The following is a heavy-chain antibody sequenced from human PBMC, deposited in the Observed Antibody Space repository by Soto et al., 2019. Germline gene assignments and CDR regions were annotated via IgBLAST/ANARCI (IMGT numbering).Heavy chain of an antibody. Sequence: PSETLSLTCTVSGGSISWRFWSWVRQSPGKGLEWIGYFCYTGSTNYNPSLKSRVTISVDRSKTQCSLKLTSVTAADTAVYYCAKSHYDSSGYYIIDNWGQGTLVTVS. D-gene: IGHD3-22*01. CDR1: GGSISWRF. CDR3: AKSHYDSSGYYIIDN. CDR2: FCYTGST. V-gene: IGHV4-59*01. J-gene: IGHJ4*02.